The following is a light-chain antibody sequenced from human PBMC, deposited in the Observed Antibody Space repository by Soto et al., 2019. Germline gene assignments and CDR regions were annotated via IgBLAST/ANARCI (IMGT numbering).Light chain of an antibody. CDR3: SSYNSHSSLVV. V-gene: IGLV2-14*01. CDR2: DVN. CDR1: GSAFGDYKY. J-gene: IGLJ2*01. Sequence: QSALTQPASVAGSPGQSITISCTGIGSAFGDYKYVSWYQQYPGKAPRLMISDVNERPSGISARFSGSKSGDTASLTISDLQTEDEADYYCSSYNSHSSLVVFGGGTKLTVL.